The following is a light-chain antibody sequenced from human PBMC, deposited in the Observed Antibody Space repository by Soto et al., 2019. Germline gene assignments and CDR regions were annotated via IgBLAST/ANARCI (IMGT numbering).Light chain of an antibody. J-gene: IGKJ4*01. V-gene: IGKV3-11*01. Sequence: EIVLTQSPATLSLSPGERATLSCRASQSVSSYFAWYQQKPGQAPRLLIYDASNRATGIPARFSGSGSGTDFTLTISSLEPEDFAVYYCQQRSSWLTFGGGTKVEIK. CDR3: QQRSSWLT. CDR2: DAS. CDR1: QSVSSY.